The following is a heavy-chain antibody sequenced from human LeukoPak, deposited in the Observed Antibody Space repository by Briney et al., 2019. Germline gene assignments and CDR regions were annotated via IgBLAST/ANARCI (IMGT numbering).Heavy chain of an antibody. Sequence: SETLSLTCAVYGVSFSGYYWSWIRQPPGKGLEWIGEINHSGSTNYNPSLKSRVTISVDTSKNQFSLKLSSVTAADTAVYYCARTRRFGELLEAYFDYWGQGTLVTVSS. CDR1: GVSFSGYY. CDR2: INHSGST. CDR3: ARTRRFGELLEAYFDY. D-gene: IGHD3-10*01. V-gene: IGHV4-34*01. J-gene: IGHJ4*02.